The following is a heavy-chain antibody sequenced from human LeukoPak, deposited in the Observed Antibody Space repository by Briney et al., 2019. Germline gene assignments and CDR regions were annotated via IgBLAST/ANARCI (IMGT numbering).Heavy chain of an antibody. CDR3: ARHVDWNYYFDY. D-gene: IGHD1-7*01. CDR2: ISYDGSNK. Sequence: GRSLRLSCAASGFTFSSYAMHWVRQAPGKGLEWVAVISYDGSNKYYADSVKGRFTISRDNSKNTLYLQMNSLRAEDTALYYCARHVDWNYYFDYWGQGTLVTVSS. J-gene: IGHJ4*02. V-gene: IGHV3-30-3*01. CDR1: GFTFSSYA.